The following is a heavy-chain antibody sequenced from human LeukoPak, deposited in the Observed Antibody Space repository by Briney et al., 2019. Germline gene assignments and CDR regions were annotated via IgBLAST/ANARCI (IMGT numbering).Heavy chain of an antibody. J-gene: IGHJ4*02. CDR1: GFTFSSYA. CDR2: ISGSGGRT. D-gene: IGHD2-15*01. CDR3: AKGRRCSGVVCYPLFSDS. Sequence: GGSLRLSCEASGFTFSSYAMSWVRQAPGKGLEWVSSISGSGGRTYYADSVKGRFTISRDNSNNTLYLQMNSLRAEDTAIYYCAKGRRCSGVVCYPLFSDSWGQGTLVTVSS. V-gene: IGHV3-23*01.